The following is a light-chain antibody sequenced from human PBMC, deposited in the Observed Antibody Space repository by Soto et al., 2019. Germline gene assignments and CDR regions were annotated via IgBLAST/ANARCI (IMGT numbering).Light chain of an antibody. V-gene: IGKV3-20*01. CDR1: QSVGGNY. CDR3: QQYYSPLPLT. Sequence: EIVLTQSPGTLSLSPGERATLSCRASQSVGGNYLTWYQHKPGQAPRLLIYDASTRATGIPDRFSGSGSGTDFTLTISSLQAEDVAVYYCQQYYSPLPLTFGGGTKVDIK. CDR2: DAS. J-gene: IGKJ4*01.